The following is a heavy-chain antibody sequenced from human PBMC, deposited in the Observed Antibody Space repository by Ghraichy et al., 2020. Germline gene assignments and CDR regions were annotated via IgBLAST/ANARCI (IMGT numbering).Heavy chain of an antibody. D-gene: IGHD2-21*01. Sequence: LSLTCAASGFTFTSHTMNWVRQAPGKGLEWVSSITSSSFYIYYADSLRGRFTISRDNAKNSLYLQMDSLRAEDTAIYYCARETGGPGDNFFDYWGQGTPVTVSS. CDR1: GFTFTSHT. J-gene: IGHJ4*02. CDR2: ITSSSFYI. V-gene: IGHV3-21*01. CDR3: ARETGGPGDNFFDY.